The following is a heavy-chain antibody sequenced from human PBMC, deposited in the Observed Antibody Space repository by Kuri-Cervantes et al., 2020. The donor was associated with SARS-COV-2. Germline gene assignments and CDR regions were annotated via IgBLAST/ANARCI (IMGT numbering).Heavy chain of an antibody. CDR2: IYHSGST. V-gene: IGHV4-59*08. CDR1: GGSISSHY. D-gene: IGHD3-3*01. J-gene: IGHJ6*02. CDR3: AGTYYDFWSAPRGYYYGMDV. Sequence: SETLSLTCTVSGGSISSHYWSWIRQPPGKGLEWIGYIYHSGSTNYNPSLKSRVTISVDTSKNQFSLKLNSVTAADTAVYYCAGTYYDFWSAPRGYYYGMDVWGQGTTVTVSS.